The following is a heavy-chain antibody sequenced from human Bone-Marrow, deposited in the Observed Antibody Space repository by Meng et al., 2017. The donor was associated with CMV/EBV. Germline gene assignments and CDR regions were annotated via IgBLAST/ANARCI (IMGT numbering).Heavy chain of an antibody. CDR2: IKQDGSEK. Sequence: GESLKISCAASGFTFSGYWMTWVRQAPGKGLEWVANIKQDGSEKYYVDSVKGRFTISRDNAKNSLYLEMNSLRAEDTAVYYCARDKRPDYDFWSGYSYYFDYWGQGILVTVSS. V-gene: IGHV3-7*01. CDR1: GFTFSGYW. D-gene: IGHD3-3*01. CDR3: ARDKRPDYDFWSGYSYYFDY. J-gene: IGHJ4*02.